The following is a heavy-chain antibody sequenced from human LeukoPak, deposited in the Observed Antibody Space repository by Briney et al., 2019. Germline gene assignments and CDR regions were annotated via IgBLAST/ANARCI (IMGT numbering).Heavy chain of an antibody. J-gene: IGHJ4*02. D-gene: IGHD5-18*01. V-gene: IGHV3-21*01. Sequence: PGGSLRLSCAASGFTFSSYSMNWVRQAPGKGLEWVSSISSSSSYIYYADSVKGRFTISRDNAKNSLYLQMNSLRAEDTAVYYCARVDTAMVTLFDYWGQGTLVTVSS. CDR3: ARVDTAMVTLFDY. CDR2: ISSSSSYI. CDR1: GFTFSSYS.